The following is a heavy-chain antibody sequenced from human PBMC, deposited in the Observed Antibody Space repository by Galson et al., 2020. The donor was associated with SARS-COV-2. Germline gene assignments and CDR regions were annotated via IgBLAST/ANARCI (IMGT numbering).Heavy chain of an antibody. V-gene: IGHV4-39*02. D-gene: IGHD2-15*01. CDR3: ARLTIRRIFTIITDYFFDH. Sequence: SETLSLTCNVSGGSSSSGSYYWGWIRKHPGKGLEWIGSIYYSGKIYYNPSLKSRVSISVDMSRNHFSLKLTSVTASDTAVYYCARLTIRRIFTIITDYFFDHGGQGTLVTVSS. CDR1: GGSSSSGSYY. J-gene: IGHJ4*02. CDR2: IYYSGKI.